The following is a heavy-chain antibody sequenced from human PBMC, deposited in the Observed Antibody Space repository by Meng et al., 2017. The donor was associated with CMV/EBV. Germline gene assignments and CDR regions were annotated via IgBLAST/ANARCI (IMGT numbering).Heavy chain of an antibody. CDR2: IRYDGSNK. CDR3: AATDSSGYYASFD. J-gene: IGHJ4*02. CDR1: GFTFSSYG. V-gene: IGHV3-30*02. D-gene: IGHD3-22*01. Sequence: GGSLRLSCAASGFTFSSYGMHWVRQAPGKGLEWVAFIRYDGSNKYYADSVKGRFTISRDNSKNTLYLQMNSLRAEDTAVYYCAATDSSGYYASFDWGQGTLVTV.